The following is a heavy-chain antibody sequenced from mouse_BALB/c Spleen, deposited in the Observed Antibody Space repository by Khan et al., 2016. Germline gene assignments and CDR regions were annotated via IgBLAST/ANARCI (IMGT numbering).Heavy chain of an antibody. D-gene: IGHD1-3*01. CDR2: IWAGGST. J-gene: IGHJ2*01. Sequence: QMQLKKSKPGLMEPSQSLSITCTVAGFSLTSYGVHWVRQPPGKGLEWLGVIWAGGSTNYHSALMSRLSISKDNSKSQVFLKMNSLQTDDTATYYCARLEDIWGQGTTLTVSS. CDR1: GFSLTSYG. CDR3: ARLEDI. V-gene: IGHV2-9*02.